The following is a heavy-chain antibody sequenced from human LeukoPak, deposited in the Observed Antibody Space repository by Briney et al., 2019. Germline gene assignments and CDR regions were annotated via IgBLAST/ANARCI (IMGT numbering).Heavy chain of an antibody. CDR3: AKDRRYCSSTSCPYYYYYGMDV. CDR2: ISWNSGSI. Sequence: SLRLSCAASGFTFDDYAMHWVRQAPGKGLEWVSGISWNSGSIGYADSVKGRFTISRDNAKNSLYLQMNSLRAEDTALYYCAKDRRYCSSTSCPYYYYYGMDVWGQGTTVTVSS. V-gene: IGHV3-9*01. J-gene: IGHJ6*02. CDR1: GFTFDDYA. D-gene: IGHD2-2*01.